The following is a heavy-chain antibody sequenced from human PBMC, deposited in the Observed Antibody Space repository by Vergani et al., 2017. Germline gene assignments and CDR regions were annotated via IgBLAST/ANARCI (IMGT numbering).Heavy chain of an antibody. CDR1: GYSITSGYY. V-gene: IGHV4-38-2*01. CDR3: VRTVALWFGETKDVGWFDP. Sequence: QVQLLESGPGLLKPSETLSLTCSVSGYSITSGYYWGWIRQPPGRGLEWIGSIYHTGSAYYNPSRKSRVTVSVDTSMNQVSLRLNSVTAADTAVYYCVRTVALWFGETKDVGWFDPWGQGTLVTVTS. D-gene: IGHD3-10*01. CDR2: IYHTGSA. J-gene: IGHJ5*02.